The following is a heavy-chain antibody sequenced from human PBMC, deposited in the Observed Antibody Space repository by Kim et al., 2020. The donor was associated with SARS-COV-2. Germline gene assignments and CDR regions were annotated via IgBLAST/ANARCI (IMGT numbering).Heavy chain of an antibody. CDR1: GCSISTYY. V-gene: IGHV4-59*01. CDR2: ISYSGST. J-gene: IGHJ6*01. D-gene: IGHD1-26*01. CDR3: ARDQPPFRGYY. Sequence: SETLSLTCTVSGCSISTYYWSWIRQPPGKGLEWIGFISYSGSTNYNPSLKSRVTISVDTSKNQFSLKLNSVTAADTAVDYCARDQPPFRGYY.